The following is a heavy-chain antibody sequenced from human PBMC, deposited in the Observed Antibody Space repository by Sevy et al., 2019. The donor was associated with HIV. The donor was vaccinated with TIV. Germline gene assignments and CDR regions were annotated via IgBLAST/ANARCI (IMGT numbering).Heavy chain of an antibody. CDR1: GFTFSSYV. CDR3: AKALDVDIVATVYFDY. D-gene: IGHD5-12*01. J-gene: IGHJ4*02. Sequence: GGSLRLSCAASGFTFSSYVMSWVRQAPGKGLEWVSAISGSGGSTYYADSVKGRFTISRDNSKNTLYLQMNSLRAEDTAVYYCAKALDVDIVATVYFDYWGQGTLVTVSS. CDR2: ISGSGGST. V-gene: IGHV3-23*01.